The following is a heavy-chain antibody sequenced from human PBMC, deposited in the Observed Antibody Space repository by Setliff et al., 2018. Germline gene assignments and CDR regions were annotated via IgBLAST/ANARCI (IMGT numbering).Heavy chain of an antibody. V-gene: IGHV4-61*01. Sequence: KTSETLSLTCTVSGGSVSSGSYYWSWIRQPPGKGLEWIGYIYYSGSTNYNPSLKSRVTISVDTSKNQFSLKLSSVTAADTAVYYCARADSSGYYPYFDYWAREPWSPSPQ. CDR1: GGSVSSGSYY. CDR3: ARADSSGYYPYFDY. D-gene: IGHD3-22*01. J-gene: IGHJ4*02. CDR2: IYYSGST.